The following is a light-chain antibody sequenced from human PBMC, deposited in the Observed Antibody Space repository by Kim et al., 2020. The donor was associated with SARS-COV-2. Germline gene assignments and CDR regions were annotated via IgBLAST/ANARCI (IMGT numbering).Light chain of an antibody. CDR3: QQYNNWPRT. Sequence: EIVMTQSPATLSVSPGERATLSCRASQSVSSNLVWYQQKPGQATRLLIYGASTRATGIPARFSGSGSGTEFTLTISSLQSEDFAVYYCQQYNNWPRTFGQGTKVEIK. J-gene: IGKJ1*01. CDR1: QSVSSN. V-gene: IGKV3-15*01. CDR2: GAS.